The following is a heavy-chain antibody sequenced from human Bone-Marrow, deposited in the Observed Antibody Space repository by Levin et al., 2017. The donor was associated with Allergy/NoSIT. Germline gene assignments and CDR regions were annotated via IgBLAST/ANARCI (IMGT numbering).Heavy chain of an antibody. CDR2: MNPNSGNT. V-gene: IGHV1-8*01. D-gene: IGHD3-3*01. CDR1: GYTFTSYD. Sequence: ASVKVSCKASGYTFTSYDINWVRQATGQGLEWMGWMNPNSGNTGYAQKFQGRVTMTRNTSISTAYMERSSLRSEDTAVYYCARGLRSGVWYYDFWSGFNWFDPWGQGTLVTVSS. CDR3: ARGLRSGVWYYDFWSGFNWFDP. J-gene: IGHJ5*02.